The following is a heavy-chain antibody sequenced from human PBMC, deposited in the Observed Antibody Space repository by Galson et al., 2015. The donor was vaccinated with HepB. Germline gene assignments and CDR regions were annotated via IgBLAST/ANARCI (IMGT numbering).Heavy chain of an antibody. V-gene: IGHV1-18*04. D-gene: IGHD3-10*01. CDR3: AREGGSGSSQVYYYYYGMDV. J-gene: IGHJ6*02. CDR1: GYTFTSHG. Sequence: SVKVSCKASGYTFTSHGISWVRQAPGQGLEWMGWISAYNGNTNYAQKLQGRVTMTTDTSTSTAYMELRSLRSDDTAVYYCAREGGSGSSQVYYYYYGMDVWGQGTTVTVSS. CDR2: ISAYNGNT.